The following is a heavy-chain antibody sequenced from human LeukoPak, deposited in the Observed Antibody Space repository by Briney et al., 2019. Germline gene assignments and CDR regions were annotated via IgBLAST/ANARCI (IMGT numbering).Heavy chain of an antibody. CDR3: WCPGITGTPLHC. CDR1: GATFAIYG. V-gene: IGHV1-18*01. Sequence: ASVKVSRKASGATFAIYGYSWRRQGHGQGMEWMGWVNVYNGDTNYAQKLQVRVTMTTDTSTSKAYMQLRSLRSDDAAVAYYWCPGITGTPLHCWGAGTLVTVSS. D-gene: IGHD1-7*01. CDR2: VNVYNGDT. J-gene: IGHJ4*02.